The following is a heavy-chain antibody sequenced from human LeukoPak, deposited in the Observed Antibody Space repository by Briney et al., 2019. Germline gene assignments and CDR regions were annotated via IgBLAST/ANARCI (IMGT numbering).Heavy chain of an antibody. CDR1: GFTFSSYN. J-gene: IGHJ4*02. CDR3: ARGGYSGYDWVDY. V-gene: IGHV3-11*05. Sequence: GGSLRLSCAASGFTFSSYNMNWVRQAPWKGLEWVSYISSSSSYTNYADSVKGRFTISRDNAKNSLYLQMNSLRAEDTAVYYCARGGYSGYDWVDYWGQGTLVTVSS. D-gene: IGHD5-12*01. CDR2: ISSSSSYT.